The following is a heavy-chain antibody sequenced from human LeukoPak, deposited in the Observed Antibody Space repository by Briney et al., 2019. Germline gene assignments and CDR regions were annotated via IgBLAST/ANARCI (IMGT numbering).Heavy chain of an antibody. V-gene: IGHV3-30-3*01. J-gene: IGHJ4*02. CDR3: ARSTTVTSNFDY. CDR1: GFTFSSYT. Sequence: GGSLRLSCAASGFTFSSYTIHWVRQAPGKGLEWVAVISYDGSNKYYADSVKGRFTISRDNSKNTLYLQMNSLRAEDTAVYYCARSTTVTSNFDYWGQGTLVTVSS. CDR2: ISYDGSNK. D-gene: IGHD4-17*01.